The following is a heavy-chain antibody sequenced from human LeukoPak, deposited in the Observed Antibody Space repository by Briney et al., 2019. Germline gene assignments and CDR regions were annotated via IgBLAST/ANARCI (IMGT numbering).Heavy chain of an antibody. D-gene: IGHD3-22*01. J-gene: IGHJ4*02. CDR1: GFTFSSYA. V-gene: IGHV3-23*01. CDR2: ISGSGGST. CDR3: AKGSAYDPRDY. Sequence: GGSLRLSCAASGFTFSSYAMSRVRQAPGKGLEWVSAISGSGGSTYYVDSVKGRFTISRDNSKNTLYLQMNSLRAEDKAVYYCAKGSAYDPRDYWGQGTLVTVSS.